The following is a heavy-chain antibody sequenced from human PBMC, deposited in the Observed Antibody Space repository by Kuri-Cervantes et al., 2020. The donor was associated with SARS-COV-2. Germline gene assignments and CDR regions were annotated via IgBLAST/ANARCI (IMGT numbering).Heavy chain of an antibody. Sequence: LSLTCAASGFTFSSYSMNWVRQAPGKGREWVSSISSSSSYIYYADSVKGRFTISRDNAKNSLCLQINSLRGEDTAVYYCARVAGGGPIYYYYMDVWGKGTTVTVSS. D-gene: IGHD3-10*01. J-gene: IGHJ6*03. CDR1: GFTFSSYS. CDR3: ARVAGGGPIYYYYMDV. V-gene: IGHV3-21*01. CDR2: ISSSSSYI.